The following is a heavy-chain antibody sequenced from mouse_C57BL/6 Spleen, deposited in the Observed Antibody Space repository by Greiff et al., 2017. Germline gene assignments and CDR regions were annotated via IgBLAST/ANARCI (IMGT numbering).Heavy chain of an antibody. J-gene: IGHJ1*03. CDR1: GYSITSGYY. CDR2: ISYDGSN. Sequence: EVKLMESGPGLVKPSQSLSLTCSVTGYSITSGYYWNWIRQFPGNKLEWMGSISYDGSNNYNPSLKNRISITRDTSKNQFFLKLNSVTTEDTATYYCAREGVTPGYFDVWGTGTTVTVSA. CDR3: AREGVTPGYFDV. D-gene: IGHD2-3*01. V-gene: IGHV3-6*01.